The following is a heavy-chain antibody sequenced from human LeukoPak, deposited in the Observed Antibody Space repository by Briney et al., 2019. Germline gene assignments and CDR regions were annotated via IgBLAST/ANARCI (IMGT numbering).Heavy chain of an antibody. J-gene: IGHJ4*02. V-gene: IGHV3-7*01. CDR3: AREYAFTPV. D-gene: IGHD2-15*01. Sequence: QPGGSLRLSCVASGFDFSTYWMSWVRQAPGKGLEWVGKIKEDGSEKYYVDSVKGRFTISRDNAKNSLYLQMNSLRADDTAVYYCAREYAFTPVWGQGTLVTVSS. CDR2: IKEDGSEK. CDR1: GFDFSTYW.